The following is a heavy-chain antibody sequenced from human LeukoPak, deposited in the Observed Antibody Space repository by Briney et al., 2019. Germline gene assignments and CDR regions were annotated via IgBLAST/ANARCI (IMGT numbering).Heavy chain of an antibody. CDR1: AFTFSHYG. D-gene: IGHD2-2*01. CDR3: ARDWVSWQSSISWYFFDP. Sequence: GGSLRLSCAASAFTFSHYGMHWVRQAPGKGLEWVATIWYDGSNKFYADSVKGRFTISRDNSKNTLYVQMNSLRAEDTAVYYCARDWVSWQSSISWYFFDPWGQGTQVTVSS. J-gene: IGHJ5*02. CDR2: IWYDGSNK. V-gene: IGHV3-33*01.